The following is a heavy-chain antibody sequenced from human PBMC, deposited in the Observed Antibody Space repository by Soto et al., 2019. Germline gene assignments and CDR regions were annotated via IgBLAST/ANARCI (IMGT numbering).Heavy chain of an antibody. Sequence: GGSLRLSCAASGFTFSTHAMHWVRQAPGKGLECVAIVSFDGSNKYYADSVKGRFTISRDNSKNTLYLQMSGLTPEDTAVYYCARDLTGITTTGGGRIDHWGQGTLVTSPQ. CDR2: VSFDGSNK. J-gene: IGHJ4*02. CDR1: GFTFSTHA. V-gene: IGHV3-30-3*01. CDR3: ARDLTGITTTGGGRIDH. D-gene: IGHD1-20*01.